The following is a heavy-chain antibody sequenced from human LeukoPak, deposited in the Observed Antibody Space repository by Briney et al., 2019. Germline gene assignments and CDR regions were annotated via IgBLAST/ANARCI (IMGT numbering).Heavy chain of an antibody. Sequence: GRSLRLSCAASGFTFSSYAMSWVRQAPGKGLEWVSAISGSGGSTYYADSVKGRFTISRDNSKNTLYLQMNSLRAEDTAVYYCAKDICSGGSCYELDYWGQGTLVTVSS. CDR3: AKDICSGGSCYELDY. CDR2: ISGSGGST. J-gene: IGHJ4*02. D-gene: IGHD2-15*01. CDR1: GFTFSSYA. V-gene: IGHV3-23*01.